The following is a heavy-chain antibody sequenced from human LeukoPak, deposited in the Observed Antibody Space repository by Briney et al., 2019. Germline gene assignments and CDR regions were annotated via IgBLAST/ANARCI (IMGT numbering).Heavy chain of an antibody. CDR2: INPNSGGT. CDR3: ARARAIAVAGRPYYYYCMDV. D-gene: IGHD6-19*01. V-gene: IGHV1-2*06. J-gene: IGHJ6*03. Sequence: ASVKVSCKASGYTFTGYYMHWVRQAPGQGLEWMGRINPNSGGTNYAQKFQDRVTMTRDTSISTAYMELSRLRSDDTAVYYSARARAIAVAGRPYYYYCMDVWGKGTTVTVSS. CDR1: GYTFTGYY.